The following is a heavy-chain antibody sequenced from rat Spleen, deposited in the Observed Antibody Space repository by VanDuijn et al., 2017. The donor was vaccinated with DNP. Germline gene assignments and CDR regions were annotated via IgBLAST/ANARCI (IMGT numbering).Heavy chain of an antibody. CDR1: GFTFSDYY. Sequence: EVQLVESGGDLVQSGRSLKLLCAASGFTFSDYYMAWIRQAPTKGLEWVAYIRYDGGSTKYGDSVKGRFTISRDNAKNTLYLQMNSLRSEDMATYYCARWNSGHFDYWGQGVMVTVSS. J-gene: IGHJ2*01. CDR3: ARWNSGHFDY. CDR2: IRYDGGST. V-gene: IGHV5-22*01. D-gene: IGHD4-3*01.